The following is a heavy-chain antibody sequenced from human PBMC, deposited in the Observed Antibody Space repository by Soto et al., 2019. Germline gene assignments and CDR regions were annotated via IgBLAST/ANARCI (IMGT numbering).Heavy chain of an antibody. J-gene: IGHJ4*02. Sequence: VQLVESGGGVVQPGRSLRLSCAASGFTFSDYAMHWVRQAPGNGLEWVAVVSHDGRNTHYADSVKGRFTISRISSKNTVSLEMTSLRAEDTAVYYCAKGGRQWLITSDSNYWGQGALVTVSS. V-gene: IGHV3-30*18. D-gene: IGHD6-19*01. CDR1: GFTFSDYA. CDR3: AKGGRQWLITSDSNY. CDR2: VSHDGRNT.